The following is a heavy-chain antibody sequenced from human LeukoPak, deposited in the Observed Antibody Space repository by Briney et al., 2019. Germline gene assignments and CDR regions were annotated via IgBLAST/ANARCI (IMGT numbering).Heavy chain of an antibody. Sequence: SQTLSLTCTVSGGSISSGSYYWSWIRQPAGKGLEWIGRIYTSGSTNYNPSLKSRVTISVDTSKNQFSLKLSSVTAADTAVYYCARGTYYYGSGSSYMDVWGKGTTVTVSS. CDR3: ARGTYYYGSGSSYMDV. D-gene: IGHD3-10*01. CDR2: IYTSGST. V-gene: IGHV4-61*02. CDR1: GGSISSGSYY. J-gene: IGHJ6*03.